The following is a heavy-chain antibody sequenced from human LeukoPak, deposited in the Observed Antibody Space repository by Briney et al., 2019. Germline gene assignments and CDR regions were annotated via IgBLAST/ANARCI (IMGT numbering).Heavy chain of an antibody. CDR3: TKNILRFLERSR. Sequence: GGSLRLSCAASGFTFSSYWMHWVRQAPGKGLVWVSRINSDGSSTSYADSVKGRFTISRDNAKNTLYLQMNSLRAEDTAVYYCTKNILRFLERSRRGQGTLVTVSS. J-gene: IGHJ4*02. CDR2: INSDGSST. D-gene: IGHD3-3*01. V-gene: IGHV3-74*01. CDR1: GFTFSSYW.